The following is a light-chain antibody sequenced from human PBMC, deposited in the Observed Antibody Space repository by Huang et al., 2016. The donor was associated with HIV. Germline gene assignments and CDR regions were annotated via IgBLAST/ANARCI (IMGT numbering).Light chain of an antibody. CDR3: QQSYRTPIT. Sequence: DIQMTQSPSSLSASVGDRVTITGRASQSISSYLTWYQQKPGKAPKLLIYAASSLQSGVPARFSGSGSGTDFSLTISSLQPEDFATYYCQQSYRTPITFGQGTRLEIK. CDR2: AAS. V-gene: IGKV1-39*01. J-gene: IGKJ5*01. CDR1: QSISSY.